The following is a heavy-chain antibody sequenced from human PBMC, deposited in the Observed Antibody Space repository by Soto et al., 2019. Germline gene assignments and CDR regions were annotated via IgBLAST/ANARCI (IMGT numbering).Heavy chain of an antibody. J-gene: IGHJ4*02. CDR3: ARDSRGYGDIDY. V-gene: IGHV4-4*02. CDR2: IYHSGST. Sequence: AETLSLTCAVSGGSISSSNWWSWVRQPPGKGLEWIGEIYHSGSTNYNPSLKSRVTISVDKSKNQFSLKLSSVTAADTAVYYCARDSRGYGDIDYWGQGTLVTVS. D-gene: IGHD4-17*01. CDR1: GGSISSSNW.